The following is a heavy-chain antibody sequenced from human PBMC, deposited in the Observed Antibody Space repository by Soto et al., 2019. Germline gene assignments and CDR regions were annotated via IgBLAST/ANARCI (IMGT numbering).Heavy chain of an antibody. V-gene: IGHV1-18*01. Sequence: ASVKVSCKVSGYTFTSYGISWVRQAPGQGLEFMGWITVSNGNTNYAQKFQDRVIMTTDTSTSTSYMEVRSLRSDDTAIYYCARFLQLRPLDYWGQGTLVTVSS. CDR2: ITVSNGNT. J-gene: IGHJ4*02. CDR1: GYTFTSYG. D-gene: IGHD1-1*01. CDR3: ARFLQLRPLDY.